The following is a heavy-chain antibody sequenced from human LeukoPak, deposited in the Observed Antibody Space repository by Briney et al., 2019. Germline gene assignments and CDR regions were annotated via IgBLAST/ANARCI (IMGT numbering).Heavy chain of an antibody. CDR2: IGTAGDT. D-gene: IGHD6-19*01. Sequence: GGSLRLSCAASGFTFSSYDMHWVRQATGKGLEWVSAIGTAGDTYYPGSVKGRFTISRENAKNPLYLQMNSLRAGDTAVYYCARLSDWLDGLDYWGQGTLVTVSS. J-gene: IGHJ4*02. CDR3: ARLSDWLDGLDY. V-gene: IGHV3-13*01. CDR1: GFTFSSYD.